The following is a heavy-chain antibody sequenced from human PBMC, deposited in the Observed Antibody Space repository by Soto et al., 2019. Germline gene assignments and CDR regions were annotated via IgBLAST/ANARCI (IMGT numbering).Heavy chain of an antibody. CDR1: GFTFSSYG. CDR2: ISYDGSNK. J-gene: IGHJ3*02. Sequence: QVQLVESGGGVVQPGRSLRLSCAASGFTFSSYGMHWVRQARGKGLEWVAVISYDGSNKYYADSVKGRFTISRDNSKNTLYLQMNSLRAEDTAVYYCAKEHRPVRRYFDEFDAFDIWGQGTMVTVSS. D-gene: IGHD3-9*01. CDR3: AKEHRPVRRYFDEFDAFDI. V-gene: IGHV3-30*18.